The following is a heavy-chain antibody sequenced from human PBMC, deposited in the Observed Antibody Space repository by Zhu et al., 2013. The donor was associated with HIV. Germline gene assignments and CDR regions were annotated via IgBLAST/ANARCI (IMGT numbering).Heavy chain of an antibody. J-gene: IGHJ6*02. D-gene: IGHD6-13*01. CDR3: CCSYSSSWYLPIYYYGMDV. CDR1: GGTFSSYA. CDR2: IIPIFGTA. Sequence: QVQLVQSGAEVKKPGSSVKVSCKASGGTFSSYAISWVRQAPGQGLEWMGGIIPIFGTANYAQKFQGRVTITADESTSTAYMELSSLRSEDTAVYYCCCSYSSSWYLPIYYYGMDVWGQGTTVTVSS. V-gene: IGHV1-69*01.